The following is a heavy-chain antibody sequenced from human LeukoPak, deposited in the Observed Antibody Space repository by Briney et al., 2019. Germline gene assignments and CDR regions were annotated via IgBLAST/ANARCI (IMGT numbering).Heavy chain of an antibody. CDR3: ASGIQLWAYFDY. J-gene: IGHJ4*02. CDR1: GFTFSSYS. CDR2: ISSSSSYI. V-gene: IGHV3-21*01. D-gene: IGHD5-18*01. Sequence: KPGGSLRLSCAASGFTFSSYSMNWVRQAPGKGLEWVSSISSSSSYIYYADSVKGRFTISRDNAKNSLYLQMNSLRAEDTAVYYCASGIQLWAYFDYWGQGTLVTVSS.